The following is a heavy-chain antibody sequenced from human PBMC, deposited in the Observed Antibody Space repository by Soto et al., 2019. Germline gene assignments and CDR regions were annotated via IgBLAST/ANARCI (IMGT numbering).Heavy chain of an antibody. D-gene: IGHD6-19*01. CDR3: ASAQWPHTFDS. J-gene: IGHJ4*02. Sequence: EVQLVESGGGLVQPGGSLRLSCAASGFTFSTYWMHWVRQVPGEGLVWVSRINTDASYTTYADSVKGRFTISRDNAKNTLYLQMNSLSVEDTGVYYCASAQWPHTFDSWGPGTLVTVSS. CDR1: GFTFSTYW. V-gene: IGHV3-74*03. CDR2: INTDASYT.